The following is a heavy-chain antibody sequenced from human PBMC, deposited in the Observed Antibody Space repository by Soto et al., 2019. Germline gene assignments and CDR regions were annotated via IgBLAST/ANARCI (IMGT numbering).Heavy chain of an antibody. V-gene: IGHV3-48*03. CDR2: ISTIGSTI. CDR3: ARDRVVVVVGASFDYYYYGMDV. J-gene: IGHJ6*02. CDR1: GFTGSSYE. D-gene: IGHD2-15*01. Sequence: GTLRLSGAASGFTGSSYEMNWVRQAPGKGLEWVSYISTIGSTIYYADSVNGRFTISRDNAKNSPYLQMNSLRAEDPAVYYFARDRVVVVVGASFDYYYYGMDVWGQGTMVTVSS.